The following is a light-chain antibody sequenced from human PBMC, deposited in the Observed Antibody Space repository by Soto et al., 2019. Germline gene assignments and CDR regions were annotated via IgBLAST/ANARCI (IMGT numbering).Light chain of an antibody. V-gene: IGKV1-33*01. CDR3: QQYDNLRALT. Sequence: DIQMTQSPSSLSASVGDRVTIACQASQDISKYLNLYQFRPGQAPKLLIYDASNLETGVPSRFRVSGSGTHFSLTITSLQPEAVATYYCQQYDNLRALTFGGGTKVQIK. CDR1: QDISKY. J-gene: IGKJ4*01. CDR2: DAS.